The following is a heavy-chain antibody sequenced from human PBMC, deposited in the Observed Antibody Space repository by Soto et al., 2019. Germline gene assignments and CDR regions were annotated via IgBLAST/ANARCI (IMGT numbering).Heavy chain of an antibody. CDR3: AREEDTSMVTAGY. V-gene: IGHV3-33*01. CDR2: IWYDGSNK. CDR1: GFTFRSYG. Sequence: QVQLVESGGGVVQPGRSLRLSCAASGFTFRSYGMHWVRQAPGKGLEWVAVIWYDGSNKYYADFVKGRFTISRDNSKNTLYLQMNSLRAEDTAVYYCAREEDTSMVTAGYWGQGTLVTVSS. J-gene: IGHJ4*02. D-gene: IGHD5-18*01.